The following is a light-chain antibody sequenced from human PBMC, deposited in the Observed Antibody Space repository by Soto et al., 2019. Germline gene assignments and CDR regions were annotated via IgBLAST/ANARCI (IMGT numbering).Light chain of an antibody. V-gene: IGLV1-40*01. CDR1: GSNIGAAYD. CDR2: GNN. CDR3: QSYDNSLSGPVV. Sequence: QSVLTQPPSVSGAPGQRVTISCTGSGSNIGAAYDVRWYQQLPGTAPKLLIYGNNNRPSGVPDRFSGSKSGTSASLAITGRQVEDEADYYCQSYDNSLSGPVVFGGGTKVTVL. J-gene: IGLJ2*01.